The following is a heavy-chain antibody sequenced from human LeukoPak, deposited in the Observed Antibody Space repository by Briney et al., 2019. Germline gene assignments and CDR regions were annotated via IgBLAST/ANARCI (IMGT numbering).Heavy chain of an antibody. J-gene: IGHJ6*02. Sequence: GGSLRLSCAASGFTFSDYYMSWIRQAPVKGLEWVSYISSSGSTIYYADSVKGRFTISRDNAKNSLYLQMNSLRAEDTAVYYCASSLYLYYYYGMDVWGQGTTVTVSS. D-gene: IGHD5/OR15-5a*01. CDR3: ASSLYLYYYYGMDV. CDR2: ISSSGSTI. V-gene: IGHV3-11*01. CDR1: GFTFSDYY.